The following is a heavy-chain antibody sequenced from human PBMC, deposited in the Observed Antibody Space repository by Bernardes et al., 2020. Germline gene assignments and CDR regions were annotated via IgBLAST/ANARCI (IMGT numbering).Heavy chain of an antibody. CDR3: ARGNTFGGVVAIDY. CDR2: ISYSGST. Sequence: SETLSLTCTVSGASISSSNFYWGCIRQPPGKGLEWIGSISYSGSTYYNPSLKSRVTIYVDRSKNQFSLKLSSVTAADTAVYYCARGNTFGGVVAIDYWGQGTLVTVSS. D-gene: IGHD3-16*02. V-gene: IGHV4-39*01. CDR1: GASISSSNFY. J-gene: IGHJ4*02.